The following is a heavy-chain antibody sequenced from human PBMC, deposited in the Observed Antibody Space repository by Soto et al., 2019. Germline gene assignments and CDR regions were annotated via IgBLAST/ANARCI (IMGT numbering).Heavy chain of an antibody. V-gene: IGHV1-18*01. CDR3: AREEDSPGRPFYYCYGMDV. CDR2: ISAYNGNT. J-gene: IGHJ6*02. Sequence: ASVKVSCKASGYTFTSYGISWVRQAPGQGLEWMGWISAYNGNTNYAQKLQGRVTMTTDTSTSTAYMELRSLRSDDTPVYYCAREEDSPGRPFYYCYGMDVWGQGTTVPVSS. CDR1: GYTFTSYG.